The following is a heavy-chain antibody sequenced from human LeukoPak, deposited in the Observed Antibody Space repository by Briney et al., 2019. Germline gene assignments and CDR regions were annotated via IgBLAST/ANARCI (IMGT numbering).Heavy chain of an antibody. CDR3: TPVRRAMVMRPANSYYYYYMDV. V-gene: IGHV3-73*01. CDR1: GYTFSGSA. CDR2: IRSKANSYAT. Sequence: GGSLRLSCAASGYTFSGSAMHWVRQASGKGLEWVGRIRSKANSYATAYAAAVKGRFTISRDDSKNTAYLQMNSLKTEDTAVYYCTPVRRAMVMRPANSYYYYYMDVWGKGTTVTVSS. J-gene: IGHJ6*03. D-gene: IGHD5-18*01.